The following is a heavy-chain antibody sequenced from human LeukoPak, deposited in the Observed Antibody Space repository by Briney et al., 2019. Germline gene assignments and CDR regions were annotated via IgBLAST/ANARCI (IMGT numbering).Heavy chain of an antibody. Sequence: SETLSLTCTVSGGSISSSSYYWGWIRQPPGKGLEWIGSIYYSGSTYYNPSLKSRVAISADTSKNQFSLKLSSVTAADTAVYYCARVVDNWNYVDYFDYWGQGTLVTVSS. J-gene: IGHJ4*02. CDR1: GGSISSSSYY. V-gene: IGHV4-39*07. CDR2: IYYSGST. D-gene: IGHD1-7*01. CDR3: ARVVDNWNYVDYFDY.